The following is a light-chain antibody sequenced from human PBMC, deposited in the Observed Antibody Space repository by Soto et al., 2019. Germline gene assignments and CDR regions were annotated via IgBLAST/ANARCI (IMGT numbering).Light chain of an antibody. CDR3: QQCNYWPRT. J-gene: IGKJ1*01. CDR1: QSISTN. V-gene: IGKV3-15*01. Sequence: EIVMTQSPATLSVSPGERATLSCRASQSISTNLAWYQQKPGQAPTLLIYGASTRATGIPARFSGGGSGTEFTLTIASLQSEDFAVYYCQQCNYWPRTFGQGTKVDIK. CDR2: GAS.